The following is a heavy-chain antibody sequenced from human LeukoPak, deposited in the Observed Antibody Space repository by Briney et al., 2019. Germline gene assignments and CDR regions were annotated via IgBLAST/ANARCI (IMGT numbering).Heavy chain of an antibody. V-gene: IGHV4-59*08. D-gene: IGHD3-16*01. CDR3: ARLGTGGPLNWFDP. CDR1: GGSIRSYY. CDR2: IYYSGGT. J-gene: IGHJ5*02. Sequence: SETLSLTCTVSGGSIRSYYWSWIRQPPGKRLEWIGYIYYSGGTSYNPSLKSRVTISVDTSKNQFSLKLTSVTAADTAVYYCARLGTGGPLNWFDPWGQGTLVTVSS.